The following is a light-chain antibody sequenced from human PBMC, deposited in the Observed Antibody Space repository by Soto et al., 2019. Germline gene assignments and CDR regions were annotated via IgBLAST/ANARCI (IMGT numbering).Light chain of an antibody. CDR3: QQYNPYPMWS. Sequence: DVQLTQIPSTLSASVGDRVTITCRASQNIRTWLAWYQQKPGKAPKLLIYKASNLEGGVPSRFSGSGSGAEFTLTISNLQPDDFATYYCQQYNPYPMWSFGQGTKVEIK. CDR1: QNIRTW. J-gene: IGKJ1*01. V-gene: IGKV1-5*03. CDR2: KAS.